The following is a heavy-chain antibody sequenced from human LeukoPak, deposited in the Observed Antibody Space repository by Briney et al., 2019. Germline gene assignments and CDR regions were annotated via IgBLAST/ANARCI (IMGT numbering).Heavy chain of an antibody. Sequence: PGGSLRLSCAASGLTASSNYMSSVRQDPGKGREWVSVIYSGGRTYYADSVKGRFTISRDNSKNTLYLQMNSLRAEDTAVYYCARDTPRYCSSTSCSRDAFDIWGQGTMVTVSS. J-gene: IGHJ3*02. V-gene: IGHV3-66*02. CDR1: GLTASSNY. CDR3: ARDTPRYCSSTSCSRDAFDI. D-gene: IGHD2-2*01. CDR2: IYSGGRT.